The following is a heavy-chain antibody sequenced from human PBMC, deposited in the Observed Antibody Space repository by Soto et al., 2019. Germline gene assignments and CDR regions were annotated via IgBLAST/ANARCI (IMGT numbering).Heavy chain of an antibody. J-gene: IGHJ5*02. CDR3: ARGTREAGGYGVDRNWFDP. Sequence: PSETLSLTCTVSGGSISSSSYYWGWIRQPPGKGLEWIGSIYYSGSTYYNPSLKSRVTMSVDTSKNQFSLKLSSVTAADTAVCYCARGTREAGGYGVDRNWFDPWGQGTLVTVSS. D-gene: IGHD3-22*01. CDR1: GGSISSSSYY. CDR2: IYYSGST. V-gene: IGHV4-39*07.